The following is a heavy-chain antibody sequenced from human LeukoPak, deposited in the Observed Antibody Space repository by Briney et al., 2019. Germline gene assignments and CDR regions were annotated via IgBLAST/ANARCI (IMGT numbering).Heavy chain of an antibody. J-gene: IGHJ4*02. CDR3: AKDLGGYSYGYCFGY. CDR1: GFTFSSYA. CDR2: ISGSGGST. D-gene: IGHD5-18*01. Sequence: GGSLRLSCAASGFTFSSYAMSWVRQAPGKGLEWVSAISGSGGSTYYADSVKGRFTISRDNSKNTLYLQMNSLRAEDTAVYYCAKDLGGYSYGYCFGYWGQGTLVTVSS. V-gene: IGHV3-23*01.